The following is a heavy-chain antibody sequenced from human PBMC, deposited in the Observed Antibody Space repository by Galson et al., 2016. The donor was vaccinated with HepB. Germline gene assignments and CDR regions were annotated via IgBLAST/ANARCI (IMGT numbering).Heavy chain of an antibody. CDR1: GFTFSGYG. Sequence: SLRLSCAASGFTFSGYGMHWVRQAPGKGLEWVAADSMDGRRKFYADSVKGRFTMSRENAKNYLYLQMNSLSAGDTAVYFCAREMKDEIIAGWDFELWGSGTLVTVSS. CDR2: DSMDGRRK. D-gene: IGHD2-21*01. J-gene: IGHJ2*01. CDR3: AREMKDEIIAGWDFEL. V-gene: IGHV3-30*03.